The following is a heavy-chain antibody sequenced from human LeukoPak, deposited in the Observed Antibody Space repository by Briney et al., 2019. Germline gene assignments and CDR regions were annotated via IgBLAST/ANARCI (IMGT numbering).Heavy chain of an antibody. CDR1: GGTFSSYA. J-gene: IGHJ4*02. V-gene: IGHV1-69*13. Sequence: ASVKVSCKASGGTFSSYAISWVRQAPGQGLEWMGGIIPIFGTANYAQKFQGRVTITADESTSTAYMELSSLRSEDTAVYYCVRAGSGSYYFDYWGQGTLVTVSS. D-gene: IGHD3-10*01. CDR3: VRAGSGSYYFDY. CDR2: IIPIFGTA.